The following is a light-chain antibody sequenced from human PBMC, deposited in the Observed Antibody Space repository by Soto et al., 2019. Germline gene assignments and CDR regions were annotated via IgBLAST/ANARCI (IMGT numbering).Light chain of an antibody. Sequence: QSVLTQPPSVSGAPGQRVTISCTGSSSNIGAGYDVHWYQQLPGTAPKLLIYGNSNRPSGVPDRFSGSKSGTSASLAITGLQAEDEADYYRQSYDSSLRVQVVFGGGTKVTVL. CDR1: SSNIGAGYD. J-gene: IGLJ2*01. V-gene: IGLV1-40*01. CDR2: GNS. CDR3: QSYDSSLRVQVV.